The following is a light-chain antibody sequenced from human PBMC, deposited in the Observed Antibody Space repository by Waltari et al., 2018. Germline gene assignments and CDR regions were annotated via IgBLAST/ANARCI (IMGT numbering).Light chain of an antibody. V-gene: IGKV2-28*01. J-gene: IGKJ4*01. Sequence: DIVMTQSPLSLPVPPGEPASISCRSSQSLRHSNGINYLDWYLQKPGQSPQLLIYWGSDRASGVPDRFTGSGSGTDFTLKISRVEAEDVGVYYCMQSLQTPLTFGGGTKVEIK. CDR3: MQSLQTPLT. CDR1: QSLRHSNGINY. CDR2: WGS.